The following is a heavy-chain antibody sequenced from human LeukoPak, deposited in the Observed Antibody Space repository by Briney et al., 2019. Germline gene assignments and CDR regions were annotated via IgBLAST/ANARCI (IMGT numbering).Heavy chain of an antibody. J-gene: IGHJ4*02. CDR2: ISAYNGNT. V-gene: IGHV1-18*01. Sequence: ASVTVSCKASGYTFTSYGVTWVRQAPGQGLEWMGWISAYNGNTNYAQKLQGRVTITTDTSTSTAYMELGSLRSDDTAVYYCARDDILGAAPDYWGQGTRVTVSS. CDR3: ARDDILGAAPDY. CDR1: GYTFTSYG. D-gene: IGHD1-26*01.